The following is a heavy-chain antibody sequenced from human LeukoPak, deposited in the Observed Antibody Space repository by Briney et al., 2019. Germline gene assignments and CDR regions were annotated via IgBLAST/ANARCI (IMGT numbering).Heavy chain of an antibody. CDR1: GFTFSSYW. D-gene: IGHD1-1*01. CDR2: INHNGNVN. J-gene: IGHJ5*02. Sequence: PGGSLRLSCAASGFTFSSYWMNWARQAPGKGLEWVASINHNGNVNYYVDSVKGRFTISRDNAKNSLYLQMNSLRVEDTAVYYCARLGLEVGGPNWFDPWGQGTQVTVSS. CDR3: ARLGLEVGGPNWFDP. V-gene: IGHV3-7*01.